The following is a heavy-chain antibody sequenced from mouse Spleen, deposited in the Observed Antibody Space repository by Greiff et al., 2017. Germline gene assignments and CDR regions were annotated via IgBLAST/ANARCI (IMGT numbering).Heavy chain of an antibody. V-gene: IGHV5-9*04. CDR2: ISSGGGNT. D-gene: IGHD2-3*01. CDR3: ARHDDGYSFAY. J-gene: IGHJ3*01. Sequence: EVKVVESGGGLVKLGGSLKLSCAASGFTFSSYAMSWVRQTPEKRLEWVATISSGGGNTYYPDSVKGRFTISRDNAKNTLYLQMSSLKSEDTAMYYCARHDDGYSFAYWGQGTLVTVSA. CDR1: GFTFSSYA.